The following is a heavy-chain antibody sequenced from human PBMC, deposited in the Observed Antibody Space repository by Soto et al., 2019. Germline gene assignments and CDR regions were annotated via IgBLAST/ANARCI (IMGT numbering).Heavy chain of an antibody. J-gene: IGHJ6*02. D-gene: IGHD1-26*01. V-gene: IGHV4-59*08. Sequence: QVQLQESGPGLVKPSETLSRTCIVSGGSISSDYWSWIRQPPGMGLEWIGYIYYSGSTNYNPSLKSRVTISVDTSKKQFSLKLSSVTAADTAVYYCARHPSGTYYYYYGIDVWGQGTTVTVSS. CDR2: IYYSGST. CDR3: ARHPSGTYYYYYGIDV. CDR1: GGSISSDY.